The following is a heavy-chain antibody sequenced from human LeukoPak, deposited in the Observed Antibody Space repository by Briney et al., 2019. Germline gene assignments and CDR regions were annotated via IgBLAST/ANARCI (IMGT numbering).Heavy chain of an antibody. CDR3: ARGTAVAGTDY. CDR2: INAGNGNT. V-gene: IGHV1-3*01. J-gene: IGHJ4*02. D-gene: IGHD6-19*01. Sequence: ASVKVSCRASGYTFTSYAMHWVRQAPGQRLEWMGWINAGNGNTKYSQKFQGRVTITRDTSANTAYMELSSLRSEDTAVYYCARGTAVAGTDYWGQGTLVTVSS. CDR1: GYTFTSYA.